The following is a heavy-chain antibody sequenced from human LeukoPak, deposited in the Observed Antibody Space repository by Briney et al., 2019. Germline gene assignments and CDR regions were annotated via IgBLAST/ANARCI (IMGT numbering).Heavy chain of an antibody. J-gene: IGHJ6*02. CDR1: GYTFTSYD. V-gene: IGHV1-8*01. D-gene: IGHD5-18*01. CDR2: MNPNSGNT. Sequence: ASVKVSCKASGYTFTSYDINWVRQATGQGLEWMEWMNPNSGNTGYAQKFQGRVTMTRNTSISTAYMELSSLRSEDTAVYYCARDQEGGYSYGSYYYGMDVWGQGTTVTVSS. CDR3: ARDQEGGYSYGSYYYGMDV.